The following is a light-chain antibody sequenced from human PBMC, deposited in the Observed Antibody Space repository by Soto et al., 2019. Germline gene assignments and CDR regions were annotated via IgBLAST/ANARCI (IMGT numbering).Light chain of an antibody. J-gene: IGKJ1*01. CDR2: DAA. Sequence: DIVLTQSPATLSLSPGDRATLSCRASQSVGTSLAWYKQQPGQAPRLLIHDAAYRASGIPERFRGSGSGTAFSLSICSLEPDDFAVYYCQQRSSWPRSFGRGTKVEVK. CDR1: QSVGTS. CDR3: QQRSSWPRS. V-gene: IGKV3-11*01.